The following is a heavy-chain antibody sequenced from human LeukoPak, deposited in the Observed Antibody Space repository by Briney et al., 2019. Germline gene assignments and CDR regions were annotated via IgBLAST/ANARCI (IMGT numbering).Heavy chain of an antibody. D-gene: IGHD6-13*01. J-gene: IGHJ4*02. CDR3: AKDFAYSSSFGTFDY. Sequence: GGSLRLSCAASGFTFSSYGMHWVRQAPGKGLEWVAVISYDGSNKYYADSVNGRFTISRDNSKNTLYLQMNSLRAEDTAVYYCAKDFAYSSSFGTFDYWGQGTLVTVSS. V-gene: IGHV3-30*18. CDR1: GFTFSSYG. CDR2: ISYDGSNK.